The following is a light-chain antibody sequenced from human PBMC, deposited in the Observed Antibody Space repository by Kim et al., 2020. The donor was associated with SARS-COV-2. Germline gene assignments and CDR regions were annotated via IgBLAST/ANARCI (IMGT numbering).Light chain of an antibody. Sequence: GETVSITCQGDSLRSYYAAWYRQKPGQAPVLVIYGHNSRPSGIPDRFSGSNSGTTASLTITGAQAEDEADYYCYSRDNSGDHWVFGGGTQLTVL. CDR3: YSRDNSGDHWV. CDR2: GHN. V-gene: IGLV3-19*01. CDR1: SLRSYY. J-gene: IGLJ3*02.